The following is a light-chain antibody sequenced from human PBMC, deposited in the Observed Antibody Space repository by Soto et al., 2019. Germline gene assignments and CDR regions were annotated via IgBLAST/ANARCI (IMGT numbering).Light chain of an antibody. Sequence: QSALTQPASVSGSPGQSITISCTGTSSDVGNYNYVSWYQQYPGKAPKVMIYDVSNRPSGVSNRFSGSKSGNTASLTIAGLQAEDEADYYCNSYTGSFTWVFGGGTKLTVL. CDR2: DVS. V-gene: IGLV2-14*01. J-gene: IGLJ3*02. CDR3: NSYTGSFTWV. CDR1: SSDVGNYNY.